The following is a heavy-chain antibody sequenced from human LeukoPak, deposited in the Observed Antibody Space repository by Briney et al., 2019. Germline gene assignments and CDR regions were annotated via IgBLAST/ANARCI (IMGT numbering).Heavy chain of an antibody. V-gene: IGHV4-34*01. Sequence: PGGSLRLSCAASGFTFSSYSMNWVRQSPGKGLEWIGEINHSGSTNYNPSLKSRVTISLDTSKNQFSLRLSSVTAADTAMYYCARGYRVVGATRPLYYFDYWGQGTLVTVSS. CDR2: INHSGST. J-gene: IGHJ4*02. CDR1: GFTFSSYS. CDR3: ARGYRVVGATRPLYYFDY. D-gene: IGHD1-26*01.